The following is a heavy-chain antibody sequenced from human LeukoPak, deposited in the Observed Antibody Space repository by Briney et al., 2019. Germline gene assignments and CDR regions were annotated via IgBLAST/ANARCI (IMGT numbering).Heavy chain of an antibody. J-gene: IGHJ4*02. CDR3: ARDQDYYGSGSYGPDH. CDR1: GVSISTYS. V-gene: IGHV4-59*12. D-gene: IGHD3-10*01. CDR2: ISYSGST. Sequence: PSETLSLTCTVSGVSISTYSWSWIRQPPGKGLEWIGYISYSGSTSYNPPLRSRVTISVDTSKNQFSLKLSSVTAADTAIYYCARDQDYYGSGSYGPDHWGQGTQVTVSS.